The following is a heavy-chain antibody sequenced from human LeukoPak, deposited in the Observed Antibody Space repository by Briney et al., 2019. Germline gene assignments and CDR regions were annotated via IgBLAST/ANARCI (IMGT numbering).Heavy chain of an antibody. V-gene: IGHV1-46*01. CDR3: ARGRSTIRWETGSSFDY. CDR2: INPSVGST. CDR1: GYTLTSYY. Sequence: ASVKVSCKAYGYTLTSYYIHWVRQAPGQALKWMGLINPSVGSTSYAQEFQGRVTMTSDTSTSTVFMELSSLRSEDTAVYYCARGRSTIRWETGSSFDYWGQGTLVTVSS. D-gene: IGHD2-2*01. J-gene: IGHJ4*02.